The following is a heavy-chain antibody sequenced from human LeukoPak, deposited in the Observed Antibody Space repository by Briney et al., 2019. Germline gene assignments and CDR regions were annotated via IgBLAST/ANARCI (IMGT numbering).Heavy chain of an antibody. V-gene: IGHV3-66*01. CDR3: ARIDYYGSGSRWCY. D-gene: IGHD3-10*01. J-gene: IGHJ4*02. CDR2: IYSGGST. Sequence: PGRSLRLSCAASGLTVSSNYISSVRQAPGEWLGWVSVIYSGGSTYYADSVKGRFTISRDNSKNTLYLQMNSLRAEDTAVYYCARIDYYGSGSRWCYWGQGTLATVSS. CDR1: GLTVSSNY.